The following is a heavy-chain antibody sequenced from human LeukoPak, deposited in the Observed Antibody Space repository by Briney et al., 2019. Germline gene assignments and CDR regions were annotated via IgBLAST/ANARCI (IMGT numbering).Heavy chain of an antibody. CDR1: GGTFSSYA. CDR2: IIPILGIA. CDR3: ARAGGMATNRGPFDY. J-gene: IGHJ4*02. V-gene: IGHV1-69*04. Sequence: SVKVSCKASGGTFSSYAISWVRQAPGQGLEWMGRIIPILGIANYAQKFQGRVTITADKSTSTAYMELSSLRSEDTAVYYCARAGGMATNRGPFDYWGQGTLVTVSS. D-gene: IGHD5-24*01.